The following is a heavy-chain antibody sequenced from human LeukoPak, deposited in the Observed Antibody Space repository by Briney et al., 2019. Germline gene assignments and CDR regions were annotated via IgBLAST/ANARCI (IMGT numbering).Heavy chain of an antibody. D-gene: IGHD2-2*01. CDR2: ISGSSSYI. J-gene: IGHJ4*02. CDR3: ARSGCSSTSCGDY. V-gene: IGHV3-21*01. Sequence: GGSLRLSCAASGFTFSSYSMNWVRQAPGKGLEWVSSISGSSSYIHYADSMKGRFTISRDNAKNSLYLQMNSLRAEDTAVYYCARSGCSSTSCGDYWGQGTLVTVSS. CDR1: GFTFSSYS.